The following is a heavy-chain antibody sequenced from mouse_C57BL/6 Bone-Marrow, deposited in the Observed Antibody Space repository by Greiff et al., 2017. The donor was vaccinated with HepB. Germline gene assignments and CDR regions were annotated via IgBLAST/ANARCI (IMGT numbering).Heavy chain of an antibody. CDR3: ARRYYGSSYCAMDY. CDR1: GYTFTDYY. V-gene: IGHV1-19*01. Sequence: VQLQQSGPVLVKPGASVKMSCKASGYTFTDYYMNWVKQSHGKSLEWIGVINPYNGGTSYNQKFKGKATLTVDKSSSTAYMELNSLTSEDSAVYYCARRYYGSSYCAMDYWGQGTSVTVAS. J-gene: IGHJ4*01. CDR2: INPYNGGT. D-gene: IGHD1-1*01.